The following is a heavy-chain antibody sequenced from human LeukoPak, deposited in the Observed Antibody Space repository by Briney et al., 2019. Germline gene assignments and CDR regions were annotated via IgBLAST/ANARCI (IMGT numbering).Heavy chain of an antibody. D-gene: IGHD1-1*01. V-gene: IGHV1-2*02. J-gene: IGHJ4*02. CDR3: ARDLRWNWNDVGY. CDR2: INPTSGDA. Sequence: ASVKVSCKASGYTFTGYYMHWVRQAPGQGLEWMGWINPTSGDANYAQKLQGRVTMTTDTSTSTAYMELRSLRSDDTAVYYCARDLRWNWNDVGYWGQGTLVTVSS. CDR1: GYTFTGYY.